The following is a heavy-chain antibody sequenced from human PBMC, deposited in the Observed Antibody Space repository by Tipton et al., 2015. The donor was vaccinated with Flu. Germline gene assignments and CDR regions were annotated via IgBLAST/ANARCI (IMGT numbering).Heavy chain of an antibody. CDR3: ARQNDGFDV. Sequence: SGFTFTNYEFNWVRQAPGKGLEWISYISTSDDFTSYAESVRGRFPMSRDNAKTSVYLQMNSLRVEDAAVYYCARQNDGFDVWGQGTMVTVSS. CDR1: GFTFTNYE. CDR2: ISTSDDFT. J-gene: IGHJ3*01. V-gene: IGHV3-48*03.